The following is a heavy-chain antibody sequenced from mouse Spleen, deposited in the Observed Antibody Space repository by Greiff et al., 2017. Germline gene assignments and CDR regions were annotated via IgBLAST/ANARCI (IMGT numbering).Heavy chain of an antibody. V-gene: IGHV1-82*01. Sequence: QVQLQQSGPELVKPGASVKISCKASGYAFSSSWMNWVKQRPGKGLEWIGRIYPGDGDTNYNGKFKGKATLTADKSSSTAYMQLSSLTSEDSAVYFCARGDYDYGPWFAYWGQGTLVTVSA. J-gene: IGHJ3*01. CDR1: GYAFSSSW. CDR3: ARGDYDYGPWFAY. D-gene: IGHD2-4*01. CDR2: IYPGDGDT.